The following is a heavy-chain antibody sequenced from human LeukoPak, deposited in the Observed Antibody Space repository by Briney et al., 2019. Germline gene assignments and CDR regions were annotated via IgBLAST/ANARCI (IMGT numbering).Heavy chain of an antibody. Sequence: PSETLSLTCTVSGGSISSYYWSWIWQPPGKGLEWIGYIYYSGSTNYNPSLKSRVTISVDTSKNQFSLKLSSVTAADTAVYYCARMGYYDFWSGPMGGANWFDPWGQGTLVTVSS. D-gene: IGHD3-3*01. V-gene: IGHV4-59*01. CDR1: GGSISSYY. CDR2: IYYSGST. J-gene: IGHJ5*02. CDR3: ARMGYYDFWSGPMGGANWFDP.